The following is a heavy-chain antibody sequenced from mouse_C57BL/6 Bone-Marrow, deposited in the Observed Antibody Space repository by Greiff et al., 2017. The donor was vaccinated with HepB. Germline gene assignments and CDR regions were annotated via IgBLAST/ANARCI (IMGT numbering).Heavy chain of an antibody. Sequence: VMLVESGPGLVQPSQSLSITCTVSGFSLTSYGVHWVRQSPGKGLEWLGVIWSGGSTDYNAAFISRLSISKDNSKSQVFFKMNSLQADDTAIYYCARNSRQLRLRAMDYWGQGTSVTVSS. J-gene: IGHJ4*01. V-gene: IGHV2-2*01. CDR3: ARNSRQLRLRAMDY. D-gene: IGHD3-2*02. CDR2: IWSGGST. CDR1: GFSLTSYG.